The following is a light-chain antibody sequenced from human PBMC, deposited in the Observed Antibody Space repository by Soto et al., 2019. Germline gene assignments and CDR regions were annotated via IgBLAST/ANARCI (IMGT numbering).Light chain of an antibody. CDR3: SSYAGRSMYV. J-gene: IGLJ1*01. V-gene: IGLV2-8*01. CDR1: SSDVGTYDY. CDR2: GVT. Sequence: QSSLTQPPSASGSPGQSVTFSCTGTSSDVGTYDYVSWYQQYPGKAPKLLIYGVTRRPSGVPDRFSGSKSGNTAALTVSGLQAEDEAYYYCSSYAGRSMYVVGNGTKVTVL.